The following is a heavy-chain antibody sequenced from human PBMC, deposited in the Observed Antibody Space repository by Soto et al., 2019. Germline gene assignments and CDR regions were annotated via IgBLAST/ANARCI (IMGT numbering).Heavy chain of an antibody. CDR2: INSFSGDT. Sequence: QVQLVQSGAEVKKPGASVKVSCKASGYTFTHYGITWVRQAPGQGREWMGWINSFSGDTNYPQKLQGRRTMTTDTSTNTVYMELRNLRSDDTAVYYCARDLHSGGKYWYFDIWGRGTLVTVSS. D-gene: IGHD2-15*01. CDR1: GYTFTHYG. V-gene: IGHV1-18*01. J-gene: IGHJ2*01. CDR3: ARDLHSGGKYWYFDI.